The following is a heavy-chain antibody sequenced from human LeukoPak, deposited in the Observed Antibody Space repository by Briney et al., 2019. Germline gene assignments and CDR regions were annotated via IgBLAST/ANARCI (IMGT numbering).Heavy chain of an antibody. D-gene: IGHD6-19*01. V-gene: IGHV4-34*01. Sequence: PSETLSLTCTVSGGSFSGYYWSWIRQPPGKGLEWIGEINHSGSTNYNPSLKSRLTISVDTSKNQFSLKLSSVTAEDTAVYYCATYSSGWKLARPDGYYYYYMDVWGKGTTVTISS. J-gene: IGHJ6*03. CDR3: ATYSSGWKLARPDGYYYYYMDV. CDR1: GGSFSGYY. CDR2: INHSGST.